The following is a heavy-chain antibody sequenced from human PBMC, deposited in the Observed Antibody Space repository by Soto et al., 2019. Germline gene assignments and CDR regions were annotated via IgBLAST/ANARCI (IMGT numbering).Heavy chain of an antibody. J-gene: IGHJ6*02. Sequence: LXLSCDAAGFTLSDFLMSWGLQAPVKGLEWVANIKGDGSEKRYVDSVRGRFTISRDNAKNSVYLQMNSLRADDTALYYCGRDEVRNGVGVWGQGTTVTVSS. CDR1: GFTLSDFL. CDR3: GRDEVRNGVGV. V-gene: IGHV3-7*01. CDR2: IKGDGSEK.